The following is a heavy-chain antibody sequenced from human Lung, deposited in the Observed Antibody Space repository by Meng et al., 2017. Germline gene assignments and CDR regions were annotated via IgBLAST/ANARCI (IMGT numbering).Heavy chain of an antibody. CDR2: IIPILGIA. CDR3: ARQQPTGYYDSSGYYYTLGGFDY. CDR1: GGTFSSYT. D-gene: IGHD3-22*01. V-gene: IGHV1-69*02. J-gene: IGHJ4*02. Sequence: SVNVSRKASGGTFSSYTISWVRQAPGQGLEWMGRIIPILGIANYAQKFQGRVTITADKSTSTAYMELSSLRSEDTAVYYCARQQPTGYYDSSGYYYTLGGFDYWGQGTLVTVSS.